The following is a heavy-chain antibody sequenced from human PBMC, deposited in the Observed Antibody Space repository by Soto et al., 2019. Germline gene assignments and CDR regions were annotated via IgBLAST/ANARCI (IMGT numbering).Heavy chain of an antibody. CDR1: GGTFSSYT. J-gene: IGHJ4*02. CDR3: ARDECSGGSCYSRYFDY. Sequence: APVKLSCKAFGGTFSSYTISWVRQAPGQGLEWMGRIIPILGIANYAQKFQGRVTITADKSTSTAYMELSSLRSEDTAVYYCARDECSGGSCYSRYFDYWGQGTLVTVSS. CDR2: IIPILGIA. D-gene: IGHD2-15*01. V-gene: IGHV1-69*04.